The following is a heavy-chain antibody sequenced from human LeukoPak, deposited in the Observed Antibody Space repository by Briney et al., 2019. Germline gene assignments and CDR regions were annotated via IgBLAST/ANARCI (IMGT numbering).Heavy chain of an antibody. D-gene: IGHD1-26*01. V-gene: IGHV1-69*05. CDR1: GGTFSSYA. CDR3: AREVWERYYYYMNV. Sequence: SVKVSCKASGGTFSSYAISWVRQAPGQGLEWMGRIIPIFGTANYAQKFQGRVTITTDESTSTAYMELSSLRSEDTAVYYCAREVWERYYYYMNVWGKGTTVTVSS. CDR2: IIPIFGTA. J-gene: IGHJ6*03.